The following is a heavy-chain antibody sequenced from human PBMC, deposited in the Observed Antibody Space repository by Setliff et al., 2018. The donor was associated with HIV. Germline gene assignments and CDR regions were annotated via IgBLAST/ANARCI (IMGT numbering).Heavy chain of an antibody. CDR3: ARSVARDYWYFGH. CDR1: GGSISSYY. Sequence: LSLTCTVSGGSISSYYWSWIRQPPGKGLEWIGRIYTSGNTNYNPSLKSRVTMSVDTSKNQFSLNLSSVTAADTAIYYCARSVARDYWYFGHWGRGSLVTVSS. CDR2: IYTSGNT. J-gene: IGHJ2*01. V-gene: IGHV4-4*07. D-gene: IGHD2-21*01.